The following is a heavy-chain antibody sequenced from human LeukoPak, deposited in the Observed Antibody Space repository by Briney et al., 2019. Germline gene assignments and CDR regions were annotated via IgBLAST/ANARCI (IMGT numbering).Heavy chain of an antibody. D-gene: IGHD5-12*01. Sequence: GESLKISCKGSGYSFTNYWIVWVRQMPGRAQDYMGFFFPGDSNTRYSPSFQGQVTISADKSISTAYLQWSSLKASDTAMYYCARHRISDYDSGVSWCDPWGQGTLVTVSS. V-gene: IGHV5-51*01. CDR1: GYSFTNYW. CDR2: FFPGDSNT. CDR3: ARHRISDYDSGVSWCDP. J-gene: IGHJ5*02.